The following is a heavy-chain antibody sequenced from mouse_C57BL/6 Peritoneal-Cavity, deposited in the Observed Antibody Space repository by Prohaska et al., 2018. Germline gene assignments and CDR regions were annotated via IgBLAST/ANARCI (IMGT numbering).Heavy chain of an antibody. J-gene: IGHJ4*01. CDR2: INPDSRTI. CDR3: ARLLGDY. CDR1: ESVFSSYG. V-gene: IGHV4-1*01. Sequence: ELNLLRLGVGLFRLGGPLKLPFQPPESVFSSYGLSWVRRAPGKGLEWIGEINPDSRTINYAPSLKDKFIISRDNAKNTLYLQMSKVRSEDTALYYCARLLGDYWGQGTSVTVSS.